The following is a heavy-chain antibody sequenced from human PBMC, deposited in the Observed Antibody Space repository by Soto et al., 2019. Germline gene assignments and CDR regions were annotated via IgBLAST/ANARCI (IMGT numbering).Heavy chain of an antibody. CDR1: GFTFSSYG. CDR3: ARDHLESLRYYYDSSGYGMDV. J-gene: IGHJ6*02. CDR2: IWYDGSNK. V-gene: IGHV3-33*01. Sequence: QVQLVESGGGVVQPGRSLRLSCAASGFTFSSYGMHWVRQAPGKGLEWVAVIWYDGSNKYYADSVKGRFTISRDNSKNTRYLQMSSLRAEDTAVYYCARDHLESLRYYYDSSGYGMDVWGQGTTVTVSS. D-gene: IGHD3-22*01.